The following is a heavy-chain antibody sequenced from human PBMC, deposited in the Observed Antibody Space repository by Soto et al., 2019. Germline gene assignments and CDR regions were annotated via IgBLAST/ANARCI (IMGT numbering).Heavy chain of an antibody. V-gene: IGHV4-59*01. CDR2: IYYRGST. J-gene: IGHJ6*02. CDR3: ATQIYDFWSGYYYGMDV. CDR1: GGSISSYY. Sequence: PSETLSLTCTVSGGSISSYYWSWIRQPPGKGLEWIGYIYYRGSTNYNPSLKSRVTISVDTSKNLFSLKLSSVTAVDTVVYYCATQIYDFWSGYYYGMDVWGQGTTVTVSS. D-gene: IGHD3-3*01.